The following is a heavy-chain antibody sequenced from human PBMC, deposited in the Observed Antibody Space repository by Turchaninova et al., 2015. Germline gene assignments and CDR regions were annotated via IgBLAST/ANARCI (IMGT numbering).Heavy chain of an antibody. CDR2: IIHILGKA. V-gene: IGHV1-69*04. CDR3: ARDISSMV. Sequence: QGVTWGTVGRNYVDSVKVACKGSGRTVTIVAKSGGRQAPGQGIECVGRIIHILGKANYAQKFPGRVTITADKSTTTAYMELSSLRSEDTAVYYCARDISSMVWGQGTLVTVSS. J-gene: IGHJ4*02. D-gene: IGHD4/OR15-4a*01. CDR1: GRTVTIVA.